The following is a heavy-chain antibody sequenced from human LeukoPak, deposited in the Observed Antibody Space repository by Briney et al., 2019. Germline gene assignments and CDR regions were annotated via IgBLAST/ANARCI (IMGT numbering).Heavy chain of an antibody. D-gene: IGHD3-3*01. CDR2: IYFSGST. Sequence: SETLSLTCSVSSGSIRSGHYYWGWIRQPPGKGLEWIGSIYFSGSTYFNPSLKSRVTISVDTSKNQFSLKLSSVTAADTAVYYCAREVARGFSESLDVGLDYWGQGTLVTVSS. J-gene: IGHJ4*02. V-gene: IGHV4-39*07. CDR3: AREVARGFSESLDVGLDY. CDR1: SGSIRSGHYY.